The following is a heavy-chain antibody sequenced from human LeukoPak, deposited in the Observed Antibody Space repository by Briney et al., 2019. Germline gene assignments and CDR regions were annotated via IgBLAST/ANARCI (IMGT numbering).Heavy chain of an antibody. CDR2: ISAYNGNT. CDR3: ARLPLGDDYGDLDYFDY. V-gene: IGHV1-18*04. D-gene: IGHD4-17*01. J-gene: IGHJ4*01. Sequence: GASVKVSCEASGYTFTSYGISWVRQAPGQGLEWMGWISAYNGNTNYAQKPQGRVTMTTDTSTSTAYMELRSLRSDDTAVYYCARLPLGDDYGDLDYFDYWGQEPWSPSPQ. CDR1: GYTFTSYG.